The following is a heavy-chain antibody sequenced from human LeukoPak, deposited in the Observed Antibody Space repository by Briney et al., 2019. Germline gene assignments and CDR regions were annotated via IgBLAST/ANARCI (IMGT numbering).Heavy chain of an antibody. CDR2: IYYSGST. D-gene: IGHD3-22*01. J-gene: IGHJ3*02. CDR1: GGSISSSSYY. Sequence: SETLSLTCTVSGGSISSSSYYWGWIRQPPGKGLEWIGSIYYSGSTYYNPSLKSRVTISVDTSKNQFSLKLSSVTAADTAVYYCARDSSPLDYYDSSGYKVDAFDIWGQGTMVTVSS. CDR3: ARDSSPLDYYDSSGYKVDAFDI. V-gene: IGHV4-39*07.